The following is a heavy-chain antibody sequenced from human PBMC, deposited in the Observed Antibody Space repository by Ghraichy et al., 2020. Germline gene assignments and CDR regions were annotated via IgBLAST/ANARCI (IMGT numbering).Heavy chain of an antibody. J-gene: IGHJ4*02. V-gene: IGHV3-11*06. CDR2: ISTSSLYT. CDR1: GFTFSDSY. D-gene: IGHD1-26*01. CDR3: ARVTASGRYQFDY. Sequence: GGSLRLSCAASGFTFSDSYMAWIRQAPGRELEWFAYISTSSLYTNYAVSVKGRFTVSRDNAQSSLYLQMHGLRVDDTAVYYCARVTASGRYQFDYWGQGTLVTVSS.